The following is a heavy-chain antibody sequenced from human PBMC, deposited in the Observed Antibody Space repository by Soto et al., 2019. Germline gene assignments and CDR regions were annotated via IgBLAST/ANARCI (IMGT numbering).Heavy chain of an antibody. CDR1: GFTFSSYA. CDR2: ISGSGGST. CDR3: AKVTYYDILTGYYSSSNFDY. D-gene: IGHD3-9*01. J-gene: IGHJ4*02. Sequence: EVQLLESGGGLVQPGGSLRLSCAASGFTFSSYAMSWVRQAPGKGLEWVSAISGSGGSTYYADSVKGRFTISRDNSKNTLYLQMNSLRAEDTAVYYCAKVTYYDILTGYYSSSNFDYWGQGTLVTVSS. V-gene: IGHV3-23*01.